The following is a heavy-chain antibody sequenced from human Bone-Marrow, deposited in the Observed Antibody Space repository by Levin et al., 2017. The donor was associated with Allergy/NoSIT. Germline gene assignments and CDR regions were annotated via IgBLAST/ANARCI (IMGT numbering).Heavy chain of an antibody. V-gene: IGHV3-21*01. D-gene: IGHD5-12*01. CDR2: ITSSSSYI. Sequence: GGSLRLSCAASGFTFSSYSMNWVRQAPGKGLNWVSSITSSSSYIYYADSVKGRFTITRDNAKNSLYLQMNSLRAEDTAVYYCARGLEYSGLPWGQGTLATVSS. CDR1: GFTFSSYS. CDR3: ARGLEYSGLP. J-gene: IGHJ5*02.